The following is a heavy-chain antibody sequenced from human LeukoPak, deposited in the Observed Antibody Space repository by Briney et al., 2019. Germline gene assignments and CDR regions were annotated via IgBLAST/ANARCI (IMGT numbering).Heavy chain of an antibody. D-gene: IGHD2-15*01. J-gene: IGHJ3*02. V-gene: IGHV4-30-4*01. CDR1: GASIRSGDYF. CDR2: IYDSGST. Sequence: SETLSLTCTVSGASIRSGDYFWSWIRQPPGKGLEWIGYIYDSGSTYYNPSLKSRITISVDTSENRFSLKLSSVTATDTAVYYCARDCSGGSCYGAFDIWGQGTMVTVSS. CDR3: ARDCSGGSCYGAFDI.